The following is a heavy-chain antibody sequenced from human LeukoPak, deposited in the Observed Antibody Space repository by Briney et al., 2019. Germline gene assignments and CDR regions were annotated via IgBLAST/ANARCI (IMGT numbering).Heavy chain of an antibody. CDR2: IYYSGST. Sequence: SETLSLTCTVSGGSLSSYYWSWIRQPPGKGLEWIGYIYYSGSTNYNPSLKSRVTISVDTSKNQFSLKLSSVTAADTAVYYCARHLSRGYSYGVWGQGTLVTVSS. J-gene: IGHJ4*02. V-gene: IGHV4-59*08. D-gene: IGHD5-18*01. CDR3: ARHLSRGYSYGV. CDR1: GGSLSSYY.